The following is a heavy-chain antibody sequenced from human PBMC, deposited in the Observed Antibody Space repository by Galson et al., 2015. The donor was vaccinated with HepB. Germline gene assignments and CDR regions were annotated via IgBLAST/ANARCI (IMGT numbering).Heavy chain of an antibody. V-gene: IGHV3-23*01. CDR2: ISGSGGTT. D-gene: IGHD6-19*01. CDR1: GLTFFSNYA. CDR3: AKDRHYSSASYGGRAFDY. Sequence: SLRLSCAASGLTFFSNYAMSWVRQAPGKGLEWVSTISGSGGTTYYADSVKGRFTISRDNSKSTLYVQMNSLRAEDTAVYYCAKDRHYSSASYGGRAFDYWGQGTLVTVSS. J-gene: IGHJ4*02.